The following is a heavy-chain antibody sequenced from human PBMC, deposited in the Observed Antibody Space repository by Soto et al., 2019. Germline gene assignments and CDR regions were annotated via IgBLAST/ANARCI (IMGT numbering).Heavy chain of an antibody. V-gene: IGHV3-11*06. Sequence: GGSLRLSCAASGFTFSDYYMSWVRQAPGRGLEWISYSSNSGTFARYATSVKGRFSISRDNANNSLYLEMNSLRVEDTAVYYCARSGDNLKVLDFWGQGTPVTVSS. CDR3: ARSGDNLKVLDF. CDR1: GFTFSDYY. D-gene: IGHD2-21*02. CDR2: SSNSGTFA. J-gene: IGHJ4*02.